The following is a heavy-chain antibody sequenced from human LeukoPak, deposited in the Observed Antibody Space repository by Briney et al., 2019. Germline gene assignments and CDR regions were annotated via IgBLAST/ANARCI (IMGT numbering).Heavy chain of an antibody. D-gene: IGHD1-26*01. CDR2: IVVGSGNT. CDR1: GFTFTSSA. Sequence: ASVKVSCKASGFTFTSSAVQWVRQARGQRLEWIGWIVVGSGNTNYAQKFQGRVTITADESTSTAYMELSSLRSEDTAVYYCARGGMWELIDYWGQGTLVTVSS. V-gene: IGHV1-58*01. CDR3: ARGGMWELIDY. J-gene: IGHJ4*02.